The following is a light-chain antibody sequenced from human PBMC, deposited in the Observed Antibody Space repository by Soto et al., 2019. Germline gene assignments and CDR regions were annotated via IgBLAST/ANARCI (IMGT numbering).Light chain of an antibody. V-gene: IGKV1-5*03. Sequence: DIHMTQSPSTLSASVGDRVTITCRASQSLTMWVAWYQQKPGKAPNLLIYKTSSLESGVPSRFSGSGSGTEFTLTISSRQPDDFATYYCQHWTDYSWTFGQGTKVEVK. CDR1: QSLTMW. J-gene: IGKJ1*01. CDR3: QHWTDYSWT. CDR2: KTS.